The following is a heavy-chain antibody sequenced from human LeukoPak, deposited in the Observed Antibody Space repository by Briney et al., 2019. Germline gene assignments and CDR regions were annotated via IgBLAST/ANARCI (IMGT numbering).Heavy chain of an antibody. CDR3: ARVVAHCGGDCYSHFDY. CDR1: GFTFSSYA. J-gene: IGHJ4*02. D-gene: IGHD2-21*02. CDR2: ISYDGSNK. V-gene: IGHV3-30-3*01. Sequence: GGSLRLSCAASGFTFSSYAMHWVRQAPGKGLEWVAVISYDGSNKYYADSVKGRFTISRDNSKNTLYLQMNSLRAEDTAVYYCARVVAHCGGDCYSHFDYWGRGALVTVSS.